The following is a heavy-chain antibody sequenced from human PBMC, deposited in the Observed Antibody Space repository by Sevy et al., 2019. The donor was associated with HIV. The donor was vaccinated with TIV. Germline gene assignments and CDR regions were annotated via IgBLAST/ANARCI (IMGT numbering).Heavy chain of an antibody. J-gene: IGHJ6*02. CDR3: ARGDYQYYYYGMDV. V-gene: IGHV1-8*01. Sequence: ASVKVSCKASGYTFTSYDINWVRQATGQGLEWMGWMNPNSGNTGYAQKFQGRVTMTRNTSISTAYMELSSLRSEDTAVYYCARGDYQYYYYGMDVWGHGTTVTVSS. D-gene: IGHD4-17*01. CDR2: MNPNSGNT. CDR1: GYTFTSYD.